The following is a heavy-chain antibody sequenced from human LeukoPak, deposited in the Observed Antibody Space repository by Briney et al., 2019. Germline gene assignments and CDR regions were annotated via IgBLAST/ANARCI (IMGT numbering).Heavy chain of an antibody. CDR2: IYHSGST. J-gene: IGHJ4*02. CDR1: GGSISSYY. CDR3: ARDAGWSPQQLVKGSRTPYYFDY. Sequence: PSETLSLTCTVSGGSISSYYWSWIRQPPGKGLEWIGYIYHSGSTYYNPSLKSRVTISVDRSKNQFSLKLSSVTAADTAVYYCARDAGWSPQQLVKGSRTPYYFDYWGQGTLVTVSS. V-gene: IGHV4-59*12. D-gene: IGHD6-13*01.